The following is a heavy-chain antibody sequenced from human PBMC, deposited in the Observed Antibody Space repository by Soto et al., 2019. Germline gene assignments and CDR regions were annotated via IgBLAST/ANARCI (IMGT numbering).Heavy chain of an antibody. CDR3: ARGGNYAYYYYMDV. Sequence: ASVKVSCKASGYTFTSYDINWVRQATGQGLEWMGWMNPNSGNTGYAQKFQGRVTMTRNTSISTAYMELSSLRSEDTAVYYCARGGNYAYYYYMDVWGKGTTVTVPS. V-gene: IGHV1-8*01. CDR1: GYTFTSYD. CDR2: MNPNSGNT. D-gene: IGHD1-7*01. J-gene: IGHJ6*03.